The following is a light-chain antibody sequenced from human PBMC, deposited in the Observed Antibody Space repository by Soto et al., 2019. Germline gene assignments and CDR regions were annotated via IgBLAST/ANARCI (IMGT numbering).Light chain of an antibody. V-gene: IGKV1-5*03. Sequence: DIQMTQSPSFLSASLGDKVTIACRARRRVDKWLAWYHQKPGKAPRLLIYAASTLESGVPSRFGGSGSGTEFTLIINSLQHDDVGNYYCQQYYSFWTFGQGTTVEIK. J-gene: IGKJ1*01. CDR3: QQYYSFWT. CDR1: RRVDKW. CDR2: AAS.